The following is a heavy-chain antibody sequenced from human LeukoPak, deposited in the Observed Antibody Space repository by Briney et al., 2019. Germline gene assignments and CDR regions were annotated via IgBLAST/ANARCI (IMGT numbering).Heavy chain of an antibody. CDR3: AKVPAGGYNYADYYFDN. D-gene: IGHD5-18*01. J-gene: IGHJ4*02. CDR2: ISGTGGTT. CDR1: GFTFSTYA. Sequence: GGSLRLSCAASGFTFSTYAMGWVRQAPGKGLEWVSAISGTGGTTYYAGTVKGRFTTSRDNSKNTVYLQMNSLRAEDTAVYYCAKVPAGGYNYADYYFDNWGQGTLVTVS. V-gene: IGHV3-23*01.